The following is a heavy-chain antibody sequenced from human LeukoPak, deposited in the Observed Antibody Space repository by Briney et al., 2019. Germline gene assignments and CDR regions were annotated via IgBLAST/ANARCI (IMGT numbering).Heavy chain of an antibody. CDR2: ISGSGGST. V-gene: IGHV3-23*01. J-gene: IGHJ4*02. CDR1: GYTFSNFG. D-gene: IGHD5-18*01. Sequence: LAGGSLRLSCAASGYTFSNFGMSWVRQAPGKGLECVSPISGSGGSTSYADSVKGRFTISRDNSKNTLYLQMNSLRAEDTAVYYCARGRDTGRQYDFDYWGQGTLVTVAS. CDR3: ARGRDTGRQYDFDY.